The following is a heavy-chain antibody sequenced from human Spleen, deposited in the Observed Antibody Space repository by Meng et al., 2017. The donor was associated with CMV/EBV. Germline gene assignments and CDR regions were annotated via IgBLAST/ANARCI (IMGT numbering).Heavy chain of an antibody. V-gene: IGHV1-46*01. Sequence: ASVKVSCKATVHTFTSYYIQWVRQPPGQGLAWMGISNPSGGGTTYARKFQGRVTMTRDTSTSTVYMELSSLRSDDTAVYFCSRILYGGNPPVDYWGQGTLVTVSS. D-gene: IGHD4/OR15-4a*01. J-gene: IGHJ4*02. CDR3: SRILYGGNPPVDY. CDR1: VHTFTSYY. CDR2: SNPSGGGT.